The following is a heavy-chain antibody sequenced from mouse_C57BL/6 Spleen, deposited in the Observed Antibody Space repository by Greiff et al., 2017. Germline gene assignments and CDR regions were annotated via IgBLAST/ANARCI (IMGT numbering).Heavy chain of an antibody. CDR3: ARRIIITTVVATDWYFDV. J-gene: IGHJ1*03. D-gene: IGHD1-1*01. CDR2: ISNSGST. CDR1: GYSITSDY. V-gene: IGHV3-8*01. Sequence: EVQLVESGPGLAKPSQTLSLTCSVTGYSITSDYWNWIRKFPGNKLEYMGYISNSGSTYYNPSLKSRISITRDTSKNQYYLQLNSVTTEDTATYYCARRIIITTVVATDWYFDVWGTGTTVTVSS.